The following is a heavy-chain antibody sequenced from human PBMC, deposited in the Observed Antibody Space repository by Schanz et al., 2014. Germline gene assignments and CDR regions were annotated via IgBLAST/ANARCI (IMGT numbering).Heavy chain of an antibody. CDR1: GFTFSVYW. D-gene: IGHD4-17*01. CDR2: TSHDGSFT. Sequence: EVHLVESGGGLVQPGGSLRLSCAASGFTFSVYWMHWVRQPPGEGLVWVSRTSHDGSFTTFADSVKGRFTISRDNAKNALYLQMNSLRAEDTAVYYCVRDTDYHFDYWGQGTLVTVSS. J-gene: IGHJ4*02. CDR3: VRDTDYHFDY. V-gene: IGHV3-74*01.